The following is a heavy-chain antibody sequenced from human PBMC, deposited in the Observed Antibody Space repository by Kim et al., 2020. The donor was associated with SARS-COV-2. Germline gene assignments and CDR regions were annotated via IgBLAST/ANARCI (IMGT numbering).Heavy chain of an antibody. CDR3: AKVSLSYWHTGNYYYGMDV. V-gene: IGHV3-9*01. CDR2: ISWNSGSI. Sequence: GGSLRLSCAASGFTFDDYAMHWVRQAPGKGLEWVSGISWNSGSIGYADSVKGRFTISRDNAKNSLYLQMNSLRAEDTALYYCAKVSLSYWHTGNYYYGMDVWGQATTVTASS. CDR1: GFTFDDYA. D-gene: IGHD2-8*02. J-gene: IGHJ6*02.